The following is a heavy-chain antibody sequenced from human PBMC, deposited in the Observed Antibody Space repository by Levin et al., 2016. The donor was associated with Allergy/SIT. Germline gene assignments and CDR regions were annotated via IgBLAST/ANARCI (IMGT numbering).Heavy chain of an antibody. J-gene: IGHJ4*02. CDR1: GFTFSSYA. D-gene: IGHD6-13*01. CDR3: AKDIHSSSWYRYFDY. CDR2: ISGSGGST. Sequence: GESLKISCAASGFTFSSYAMSWVRQAPGKGLEWVSAISGSGGSTYYADSVKGRFTISRDNSKNTLYLQMNSLRAEDTAVYYCAKDIHSSSWYRYFDYWGQGTLVTVSS. V-gene: IGHV3-23*01.